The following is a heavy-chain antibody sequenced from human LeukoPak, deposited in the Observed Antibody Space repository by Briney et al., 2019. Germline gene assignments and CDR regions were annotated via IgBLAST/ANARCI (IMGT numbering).Heavy chain of an antibody. CDR1: GFTFSSYA. J-gene: IGHJ4*02. CDR3: AKQGKAAAAWPVDY. V-gene: IGHV3-23*01. CDR2: ISGSGGST. Sequence: GGSLRLSCAASGFTFSSYAMSWVRQAPGKGLEWVSAISGSGGSTYYVDSVKGRFTISRDNSKNTLYLQMNSLRAEDTAVYYCAKQGKAAAAWPVDYWGQGTPVTVSS. D-gene: IGHD6-13*01.